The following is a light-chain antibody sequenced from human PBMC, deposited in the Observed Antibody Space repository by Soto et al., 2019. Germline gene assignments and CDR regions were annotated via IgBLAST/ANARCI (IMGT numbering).Light chain of an antibody. Sequence: QSALTQPASVSGSPGQAITVSCSGTSXDIGAHNFVSWYQQHPGKAPKLIIYEVINRPSGVSDRFSGSKSGNTASLTISGLQSEDEAGYYCNSYTTSNTFVFGSGTKVTVL. V-gene: IGLV2-14*03. J-gene: IGLJ1*01. CDR2: EVI. CDR3: NSYTTSNTFV. CDR1: SXDIGAHNF.